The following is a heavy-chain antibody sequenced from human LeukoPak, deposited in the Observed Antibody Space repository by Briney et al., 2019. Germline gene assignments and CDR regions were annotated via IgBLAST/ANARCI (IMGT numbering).Heavy chain of an antibody. J-gene: IGHJ4*02. CDR1: GFTFSSYG. V-gene: IGHV3-30*18. Sequence: GRALRLSCAASGFTFSSYGMHWVCQAPGKGREWVAVISYEGSNKYYAESVTGRFTISRDNSTHTLYLQMNSLRAEDTAVYYCEKDGVLRSGWYHYFDYWGQGTLVTVSS. CDR3: EKDGVLRSGWYHYFDY. D-gene: IGHD6-19*01. CDR2: ISYEGSNK.